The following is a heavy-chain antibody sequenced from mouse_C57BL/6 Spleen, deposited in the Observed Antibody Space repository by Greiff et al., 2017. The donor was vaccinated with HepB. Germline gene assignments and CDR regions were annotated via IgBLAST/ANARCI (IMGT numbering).Heavy chain of an antibody. CDR2: IYPGGGYT. Sequence: QVQLQQSGAELVRPGTSVKMSCKASGYTFTNYWIGWAKQRPGHGLEWIGDIYPGGGYTNYNEKFKGKATLTADKSSSTAYMQFSSLTSEDSAIYYCARGGYGNYSWFAYWGQGTLVTVSA. J-gene: IGHJ3*01. D-gene: IGHD2-10*02. V-gene: IGHV1-63*01. CDR1: GYTFTNYW. CDR3: ARGGYGNYSWFAY.